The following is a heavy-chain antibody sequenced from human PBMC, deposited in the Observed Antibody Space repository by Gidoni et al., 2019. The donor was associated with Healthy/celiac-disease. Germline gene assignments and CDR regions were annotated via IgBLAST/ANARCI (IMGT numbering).Heavy chain of an antibody. CDR1: GFTFSSYA. D-gene: IGHD2-2*01. CDR3: AKDQDIVVVPAAD. Sequence: EVQLLESGGGLVQPGGSLRLSCSASGFTFSSYAMSWVRQAPGKGLEWGSAISGSGGSTYYADSVKGRFTISRDNSKNTLYLQMNSLRAEDTAVYYCAKDQDIVVVPAADWGQGTLVTVSS. CDR2: ISGSGGST. J-gene: IGHJ4*02. V-gene: IGHV3-23*01.